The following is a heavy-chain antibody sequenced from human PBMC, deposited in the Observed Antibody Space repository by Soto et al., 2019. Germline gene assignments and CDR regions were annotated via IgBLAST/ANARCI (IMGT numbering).Heavy chain of an antibody. CDR2: INPNSGGT. J-gene: IGHJ4*02. CDR1: GYTFTGYY. V-gene: IGHV1-2*04. D-gene: IGHD3-3*01. CDR3: ARGFLEWSGTDY. Sequence: ASVKVPCKASGYTFTGYYMHWVRQAPGQGLEWMGWINPNSGGTNYAQKFQGWVTMTRDTSISTAYMELSRLRSDDTAVYYCARGFLEWSGTDYWGQGTLVTVSS.